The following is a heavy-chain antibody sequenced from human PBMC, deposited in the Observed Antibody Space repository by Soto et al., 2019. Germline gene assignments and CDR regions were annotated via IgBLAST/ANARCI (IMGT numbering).Heavy chain of an antibody. V-gene: IGHV1-69*01. CDR1: GGTFSSYA. J-gene: IGHJ6*02. CDR3: ARVAITLIRGLKVDFYSMDV. CDR2: IIPIFGTA. D-gene: IGHD3-10*01. Sequence: GASVKVSCKASGGTFSSYAISWVRQAPGQGLEWMGGIIPIFGTANYAQKFQGRVTITADESTSTAYMELSSLRSEDTAVYYCARVAITLIRGLKVDFYSMDVWGQGTTVTVSS.